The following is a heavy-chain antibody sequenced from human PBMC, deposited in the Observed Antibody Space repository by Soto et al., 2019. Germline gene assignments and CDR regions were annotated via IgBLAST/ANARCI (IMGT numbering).Heavy chain of an antibody. J-gene: IGHJ4*02. CDR3: ARLTNWGSLYYFDY. CDR2: IYYSGST. Sequence: SETLSLTCTVSGGSISSYYWSWIRQPPGKGLEWIGYIYYSGSTNYNPSLKSRVTISVDTSKNQFSLKLSSVTAAYTAVYYCARLTNWGSLYYFDYWGQGTLVTVSS. D-gene: IGHD7-27*01. V-gene: IGHV4-59*01. CDR1: GGSISSYY.